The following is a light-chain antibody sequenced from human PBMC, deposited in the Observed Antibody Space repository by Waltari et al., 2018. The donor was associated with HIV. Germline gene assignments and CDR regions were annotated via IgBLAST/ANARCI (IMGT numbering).Light chain of an antibody. Sequence: SYVLTQAPSVPVAPGQAASITCGGNNIGIKAVHWYQQKPGQAPVLVVYDDTDRPSGIPERFSGSNSGNTATLTISRVEAGDEADYYCQVWDESSEHVVFGGGTKVTVL. CDR3: QVWDESSEHVV. CDR2: DDT. CDR1: NIGIKA. V-gene: IGLV3-21*02. J-gene: IGLJ2*01.